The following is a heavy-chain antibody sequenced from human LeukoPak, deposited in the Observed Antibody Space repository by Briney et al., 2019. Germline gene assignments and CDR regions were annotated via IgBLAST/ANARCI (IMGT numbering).Heavy chain of an antibody. J-gene: IGHJ5*02. V-gene: IGHV4-31*03. CDR2: IYHSGST. Sequence: PSETLSLTCTVSGGSITSGGYYWSWVRQHPGKGLEWIGFIYHSGSTAYNPSLKSRVTISVDTSKNQFSLKLSSVTAADTAVYYCARGVPLGAWGQGTLVTVSS. CDR3: ARGVPLGA. CDR1: GGSITSGGYY. D-gene: IGHD6-13*01.